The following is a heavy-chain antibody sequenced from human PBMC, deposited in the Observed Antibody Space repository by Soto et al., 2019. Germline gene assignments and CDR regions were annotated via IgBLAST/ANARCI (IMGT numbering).Heavy chain of an antibody. J-gene: IGHJ6*03. V-gene: IGHV3-9*01. Sequence: GGSLRLSCAASGFTFDDYAMHWVRQAPGKGLEWVSGISWNSGSIGYADSVKGRFTISRDNAKNSLYLQMNSLRAEDTALYYCAKDMIRGSGAGYYYYYMDVWGKGTTVTVSS. D-gene: IGHD3-10*01. CDR2: ISWNSGSI. CDR3: AKDMIRGSGAGYYYYYMDV. CDR1: GFTFDDYA.